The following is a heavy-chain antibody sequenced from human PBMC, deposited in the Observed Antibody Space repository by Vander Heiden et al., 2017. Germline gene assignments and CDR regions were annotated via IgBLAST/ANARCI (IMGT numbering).Heavy chain of an antibody. CDR1: GFTFNIHT. V-gene: IGHV3-21*01. CDR3: ARDPDSSGYSDY. Sequence: EVELVESGGVLVKPGGSLSLTGAASGFTFNIHTMNCVRQAPGKGLGWVSSISSSNNYIYYADSVKGRFTISRDNAKNSLYLQMNSLSAEDTAVYYCARDPDSSGYSDYWGQGTLVTVSS. CDR2: ISSSNNYI. D-gene: IGHD3-22*01. J-gene: IGHJ4*02.